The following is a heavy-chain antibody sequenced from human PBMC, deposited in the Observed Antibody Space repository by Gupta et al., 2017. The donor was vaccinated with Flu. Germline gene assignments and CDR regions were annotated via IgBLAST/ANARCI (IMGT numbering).Heavy chain of an antibody. CDR1: GYTFTDYY. CDR2: INPNSGAT. J-gene: IGHJ4*02. CDR3: ARDHCGDSRCYSDY. Sequence: QVRLVQSGAEVKKPGASVKVSCRASGYTFTDYYMHWVRQAPGQGLEWMGWINPNSGATNYAPKFQDRVTLTRDTSISTAYVELSRLRSDDTAVYYCARDHCGDSRCYSDYWGQGTLVTVSS. V-gene: IGHV1-2*02. D-gene: IGHD2-21*01.